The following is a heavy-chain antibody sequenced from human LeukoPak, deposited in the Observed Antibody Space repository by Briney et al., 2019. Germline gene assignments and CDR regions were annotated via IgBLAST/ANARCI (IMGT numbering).Heavy chain of an antibody. J-gene: IGHJ5*01. V-gene: IGHV1-18*01. D-gene: IGHD3-22*01. CDR3: ARDLWNFYDDSGYNRDFDS. CDR1: TSR. Sequence: ASAKVSCKATSRISWVRQAPGQGLEWMGWIGTYGGDTYYAQKFQGRITVNTDTSTSTVYMELRNLRSDDTAVYYCARDLWNFYDDSGYNRDFDSWGQGTPVTVSS. CDR2: IGTYGGDT.